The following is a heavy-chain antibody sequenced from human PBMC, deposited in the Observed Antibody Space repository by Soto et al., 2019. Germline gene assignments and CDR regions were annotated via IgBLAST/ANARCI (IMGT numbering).Heavy chain of an antibody. V-gene: IGHV4-31*03. CDR3: ARVVIGHWGSKVFDY. CDR1: GGSISSGGYY. CDR2: IYYRGST. Sequence: QVQLQESGPGLVKPSQTLSLTCTVSGGSISSGGYYWSWIRQHPGKGLEWIGYIYYRGSTYYNPSLKSRVTISVDTSKNQFSLKLSSVTAADTAVYYCARVVIGHWGSKVFDYWGQGTLVTVSS. D-gene: IGHD3-16*01. J-gene: IGHJ4*02.